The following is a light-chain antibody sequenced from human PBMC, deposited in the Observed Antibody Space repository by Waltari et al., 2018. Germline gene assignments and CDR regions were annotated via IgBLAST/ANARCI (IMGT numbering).Light chain of an antibody. CDR2: KAS. J-gene: IGKJ1*01. V-gene: IGKV1-5*03. Sequence: DIQMTQSPPTLSAALGDRVTITCRASQNIRDWLAWYQQKPGRAPKLLIYKASTLEVGVPSRFGGSESGTEFTLTISSLQPDDSATYYCQHYNGYSTFGQGTKVEIK. CDR3: QHYNGYST. CDR1: QNIRDW.